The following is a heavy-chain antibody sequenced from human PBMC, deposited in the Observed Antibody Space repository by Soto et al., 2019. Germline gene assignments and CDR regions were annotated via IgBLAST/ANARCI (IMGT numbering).Heavy chain of an antibody. CDR2: ISSDNGNK. V-gene: IGHV1-18*04. J-gene: IGHJ5*02. CDR1: GYTFTRYG. D-gene: IGHD3-10*01. CDR3: ARTRGRFWEPKPGIDP. Sequence: SVQDSCRGSGYTFTRYGISGVRQAASRGLEWMGWISSDNGNKNYAQSVQGRVTMTRDTSTSTAYMEMSSLRSDDTAVYYCARTRGRFWEPKPGIDPWGQGTMVTVSS.